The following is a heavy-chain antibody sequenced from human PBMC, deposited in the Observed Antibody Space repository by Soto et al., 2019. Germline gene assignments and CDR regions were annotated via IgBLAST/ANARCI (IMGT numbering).Heavy chain of an antibody. D-gene: IGHD5-12*01. J-gene: IGHJ4*02. CDR3: VRIRRGDGYTFGY. CDR1: GFTLSNYW. Sequence: EVQLVESGGVSVQPGGSLRLSCTASGFTLSNYWMHWVRQAPGKGLVWVSRISTDGSTTTYADSVKGRFTISRDNAKHTLYLQMNSLRDEDTAVYYCVRIRRGDGYTFGYWGQGTLVTVSS. V-gene: IGHV3-74*01. CDR2: ISTDGSTT.